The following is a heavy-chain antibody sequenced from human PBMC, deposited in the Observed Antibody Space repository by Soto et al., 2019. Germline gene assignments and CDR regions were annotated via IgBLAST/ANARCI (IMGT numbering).Heavy chain of an antibody. CDR3: ARLVAGPFYYYYGMDV. D-gene: IGHD6-19*01. V-gene: IGHV4-59*08. CDR1: GGSISSYY. CDR2: IYYSGST. Sequence: SETLSLTCTVSGGSISSYYWSWIRQPPGKGLEWIGYIYYSGSTNYNPSLKSRVTISVDTSKNQSSLKLSSVTAADTAVYYCARLVAGPFYYYYGMDVWGQGTTVTVSS. J-gene: IGHJ6*02.